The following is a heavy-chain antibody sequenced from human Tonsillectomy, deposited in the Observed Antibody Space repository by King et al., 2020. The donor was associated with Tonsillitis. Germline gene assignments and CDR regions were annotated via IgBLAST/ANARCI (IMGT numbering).Heavy chain of an antibody. J-gene: IGHJ4*02. D-gene: IGHD1-26*01. CDR2: IYPGDSET. CDR3: ARRKRISGSYYVGAAQSDY. V-gene: IGHV5-51*03. CDR1: GYIFTSYW. Sequence: VQLVESGAEVKKPGESLKISCEGSGYIFTSYWIAWVRQMPGKGLEWMGIIYPGDSETRYSPSFQGQVTISADKSISTAYLRWSILKASDTARYYCARRKRISGSYYVGAAQSDYWGQGTLVTVSS.